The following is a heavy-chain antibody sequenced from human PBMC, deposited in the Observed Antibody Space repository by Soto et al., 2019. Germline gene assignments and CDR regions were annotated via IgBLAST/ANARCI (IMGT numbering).Heavy chain of an antibody. CDR1: GLTFSTYW. V-gene: IGHV3-74*01. CDR2: ISSDGRRT. D-gene: IGHD5-12*01. J-gene: IGHJ4*01. CDR3: ATSDVDSRFYFDF. Sequence: GGSLSLSCAASGLTFSTYWMHWVRQAPGKGLVWVSRISSDGRRTTYADSVKGRFTISRDNAKNTLYLQMNSLRDEDTALYYCATSDVDSRFYFDFWGQGTLVTVSS.